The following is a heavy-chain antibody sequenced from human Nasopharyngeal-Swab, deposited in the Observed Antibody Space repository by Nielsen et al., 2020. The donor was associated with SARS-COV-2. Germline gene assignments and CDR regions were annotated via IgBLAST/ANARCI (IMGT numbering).Heavy chain of an antibody. D-gene: IGHD3-10*01. J-gene: IGHJ6*02. CDR2: INHSGST. Sequence: SETLSLTCTVSGGSISSGGYYWSWIRQPPGKGLEWIGEINHSGSTNYNPSLKSRVTISVDTSKNQFSLKLSSVTAADTAVYYCARSRHVRGVSLYGMDVWGQGTTVTVSS. CDR3: ARSRHVRGVSLYGMDV. CDR1: GGSISSGGYY. V-gene: IGHV4-39*07.